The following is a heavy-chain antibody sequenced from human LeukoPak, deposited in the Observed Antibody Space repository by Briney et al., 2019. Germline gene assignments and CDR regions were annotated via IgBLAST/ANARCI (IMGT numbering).Heavy chain of an antibody. V-gene: IGHV3-30*03. CDR1: GFTFSSYG. CDR2: ISDDGSNK. Sequence: GGSLRLSCAASGFTFSSYGMHWVRQAPGKGLEWVAFISDDGSNKYYADSVKGRFTISRDNSRNTLYLQMNSLRAEDTAVYYCAAHIAVTELPDYWGQGTLVTVS. CDR3: AAHIAVTELPDY. D-gene: IGHD6-19*01. J-gene: IGHJ4*02.